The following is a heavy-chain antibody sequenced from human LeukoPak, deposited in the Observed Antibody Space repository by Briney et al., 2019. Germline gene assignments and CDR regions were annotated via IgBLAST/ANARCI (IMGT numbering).Heavy chain of an antibody. J-gene: IGHJ4*02. Sequence: AGGSLRLSCAASRFTFSTYSMNWVRQAPGKGLEWVSSISISSSSIYYADSMKGRFTISRDNAKNTLYLQMNSLRAEDTAVYYCARFTVAGYYFDYWGQGTLVTVSS. CDR2: ISISSSSI. D-gene: IGHD6-19*01. CDR1: RFTFSTYS. CDR3: ARFTVAGYYFDY. V-gene: IGHV3-21*01.